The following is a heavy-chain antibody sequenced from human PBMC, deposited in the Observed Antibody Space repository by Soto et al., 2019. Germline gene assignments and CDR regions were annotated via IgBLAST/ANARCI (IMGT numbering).Heavy chain of an antibody. Sequence: IQLLQSGDEVRKPVSSVKVSCKASGYLFVNYGIAWVRPPPCQGLEGMRWNRPYNGTTPYASKVQGRPTMTTDTSASTAYRELGRLTSDDTAVYYCAMVDNYVTPTPQDVWCQGTTGTVS. CDR1: GYLFVNYG. CDR2: NRPYNGTT. V-gene: IGHV1-18*01. J-gene: IGHJ6*02. D-gene: IGHD3-16*01. CDR3: AMVDNYVTPTPQDV.